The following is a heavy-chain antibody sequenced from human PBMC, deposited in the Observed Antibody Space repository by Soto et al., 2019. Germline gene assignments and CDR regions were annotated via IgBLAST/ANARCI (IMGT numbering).Heavy chain of an antibody. V-gene: IGHV3-30-3*01. CDR2: ISSDGNKK. D-gene: IGHD2-2*01. CDR3: VRERVAWVICSGTSCLDY. Sequence: PGGSLRLSCAASDFSLISYTMHWVRQTPGKGLDWVAFISSDGNKKQYADSVEGRFTISRDTSTNTVFLHMNNLRVEDTAIYYCVRERVAWVICSGTSCLDYWGQGTRVTVSS. J-gene: IGHJ4*02. CDR1: DFSLISYT.